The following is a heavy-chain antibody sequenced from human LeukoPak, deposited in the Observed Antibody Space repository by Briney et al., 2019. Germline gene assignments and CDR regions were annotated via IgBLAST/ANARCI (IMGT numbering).Heavy chain of an antibody. J-gene: IGHJ4*02. CDR3: TTFNWNYPSLPFDY. Sequence: GGSLRLSCAASGFTFSGTAMHWVRQTSGKGLEWVGRIRTKPKNYATTYAASVEGRFTISRDDSRNRAYLQMNSLKTEDTAVYYCTTFNWNYPSLPFDYWGQGTLVTVSS. CDR2: IRTKPKNYAT. D-gene: IGHD1-7*01. CDR1: GFTFSGTA. V-gene: IGHV3-73*01.